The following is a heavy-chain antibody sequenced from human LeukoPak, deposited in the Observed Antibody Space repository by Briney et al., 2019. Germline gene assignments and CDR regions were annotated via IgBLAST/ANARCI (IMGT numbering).Heavy chain of an antibody. CDR1: GFTFSSYS. CDR3: AKDPGYYYYYYMDV. CDR2: ISSSSITI. Sequence: GGSLRLSCAASGFTFSSYSLNWVRQAPGKGLEWVSFISSSSITIYYADSVKGRFTISRDNSKNTLYLQMNSLRAEDTAVYYCAKDPGYYYYYYMDVWGKGTTVTVSS. J-gene: IGHJ6*03. V-gene: IGHV3-48*01.